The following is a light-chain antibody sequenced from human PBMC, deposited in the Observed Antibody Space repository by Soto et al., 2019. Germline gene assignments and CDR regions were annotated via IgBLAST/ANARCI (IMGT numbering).Light chain of an antibody. CDR2: DVS. CDR1: SSDVGGYDY. V-gene: IGLV2-14*01. J-gene: IGLJ1*01. Sequence: QSVLTQPASVSGSPGQSITISCTGTSSDVGGYDYVSWYQQHPGKAPKLMIYDVSNRPSGISNRFSASKSGNTASLTISGLQAEDEADYYCSSYTGSSTLRVFGTGTKV. CDR3: SSYTGSSTLRV.